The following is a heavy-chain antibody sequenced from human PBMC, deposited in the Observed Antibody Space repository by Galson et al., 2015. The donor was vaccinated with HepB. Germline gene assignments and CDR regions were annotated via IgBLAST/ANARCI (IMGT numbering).Heavy chain of an antibody. CDR2: IWYDGSNK. D-gene: IGHD3-10*01. Sequence: SLRLSCAASGFTFSSYGMHWVRQAPGKGLEWVAVIWYDGSNKYYADSVKGRFTISRDNSKNTLYLQMNSLRAEDTAVYYGARGSRGRLAGGMDVWGQGTTVTVSS. CDR3: ARGSRGRLAGGMDV. J-gene: IGHJ6*02. V-gene: IGHV3-33*01. CDR1: GFTFSSYG.